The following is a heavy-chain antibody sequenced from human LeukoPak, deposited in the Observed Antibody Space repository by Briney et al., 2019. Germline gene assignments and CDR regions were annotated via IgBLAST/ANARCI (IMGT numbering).Heavy chain of an antibody. Sequence: GGSLRLSCAASGFTFSSYAMSWVRQAPGKGLEWVANIKKDGSEKYYVDSVKGRSTISRDNAKKSLYLQMNSLRAEDTAAYYCARHLSGITGYTYGRGIDYWGQGTLVSVSS. CDR2: IKKDGSEK. CDR3: ARHLSGITGYTYGRGIDY. D-gene: IGHD5-18*01. V-gene: IGHV3-7*01. J-gene: IGHJ4*02. CDR1: GFTFSSYA.